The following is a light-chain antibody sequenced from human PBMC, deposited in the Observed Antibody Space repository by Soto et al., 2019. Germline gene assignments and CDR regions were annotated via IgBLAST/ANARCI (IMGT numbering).Light chain of an antibody. Sequence: EIVLTQSPATLSLSPGERATLSCRASQSVSSYLAWYQQKPGQAPRLLIYDASNRATGIPARFSGSGSGTDFTLTISSLEAEDVAVYYCQQQGGTFGGGTKVVIK. CDR3: QQQGGT. V-gene: IGKV3-11*01. CDR1: QSVSSY. J-gene: IGKJ4*01. CDR2: DAS.